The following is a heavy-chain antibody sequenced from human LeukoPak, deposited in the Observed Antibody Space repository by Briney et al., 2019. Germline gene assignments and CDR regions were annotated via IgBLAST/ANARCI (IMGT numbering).Heavy chain of an antibody. CDR3: ARSEYSCGADAFDI. D-gene: IGHD5-18*01. V-gene: IGHV4-59*01. CDR2: MYYRGST. Sequence: PSETLSLTCTVSGGSISSYYWSWIRQPPGKGLEWIGYMYYRGSTNYNPSLKSRVTISLDTSKNQFSLRLSSVTAADTAVYYCARSEYSCGADAFDIWGQGTMVTVSS. CDR1: GGSISSYY. J-gene: IGHJ3*02.